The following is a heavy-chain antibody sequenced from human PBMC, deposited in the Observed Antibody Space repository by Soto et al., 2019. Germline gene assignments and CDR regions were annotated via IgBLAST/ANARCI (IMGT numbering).Heavy chain of an antibody. D-gene: IGHD1-26*01. Sequence: SYTLSLTFAVSGYSISNGYYWGWIRQPPGKGLEWIGNVYHSGSTYYNPSLKSRVTISVDTSKNQFSLKLTSLTAADTAVYYCARDPVGARSAPFDYWGQGTLVTVSS. V-gene: IGHV4-38-2*02. CDR1: GYSISNGYY. CDR3: ARDPVGARSAPFDY. J-gene: IGHJ4*02. CDR2: VYHSGST.